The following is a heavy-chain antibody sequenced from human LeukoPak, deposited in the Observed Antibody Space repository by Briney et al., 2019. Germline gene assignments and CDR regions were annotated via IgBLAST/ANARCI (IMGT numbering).Heavy chain of an antibody. CDR2: ISSSSSYI. CDR1: GFTFSSCS. J-gene: IGHJ4*02. D-gene: IGHD1-26*01. V-gene: IGHV3-21*01. Sequence: GGSLRLSCAASGFTFSSCSMNWVRQAPGKGLEWVSSISSSSSYIYYADSVKGRFTISRDNAKNSLYLQMNSLRAEDTAVYYCARDGMGATTLDYWGQGTLVTVSS. CDR3: ARDGMGATTLDY.